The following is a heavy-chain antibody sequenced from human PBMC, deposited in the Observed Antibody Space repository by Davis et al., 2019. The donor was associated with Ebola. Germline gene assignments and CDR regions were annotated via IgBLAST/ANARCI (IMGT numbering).Heavy chain of an antibody. J-gene: IGHJ6*02. CDR1: GFTFGDYA. CDR3: ASWGFGDYYYYGMDV. D-gene: IGHD3-10*01. CDR2: ISYDGSNK. Sequence: GESLKISCTASGFTFGDYALSWVRQAPGKGLEWLTVISYDGSNKYYTDSVKGRFTVSRDNSKSTLYLQMNSLRAEDTAVYYCASWGFGDYYYYGMDVWGQGTTVTVSS. V-gene: IGHV3-30*04.